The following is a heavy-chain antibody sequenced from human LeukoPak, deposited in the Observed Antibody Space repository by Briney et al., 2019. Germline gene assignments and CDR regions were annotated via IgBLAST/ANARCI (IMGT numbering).Heavy chain of an antibody. Sequence: SETLSLTCTVSGGSISSYYWSWIRQPAGKGLEWIGRIYTSGSTNYNPSLKSRVTISVDKSKNQFSLNLSSVTAADTAVYYCARGYSSTSWFDPWGQGTLVTVSS. V-gene: IGHV4-4*07. CDR2: IYTSGST. CDR1: GGSISSYY. J-gene: IGHJ5*02. D-gene: IGHD6-6*01. CDR3: ARGYSSTSWFDP.